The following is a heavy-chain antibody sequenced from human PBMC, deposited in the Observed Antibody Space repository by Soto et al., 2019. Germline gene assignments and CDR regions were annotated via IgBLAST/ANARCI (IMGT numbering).Heavy chain of an antibody. Sequence: ASVKVSCKASGYTFTSYYMHWVRQAPGQGLEWMGIINPSGGSTSYAQKFQGRVTMTRDTSTSTAYMELSSLRSEDTAVYYCAARGYSYGYMYYGMDVWGQGTTVTVSS. V-gene: IGHV1-46*01. J-gene: IGHJ6*02. CDR2: INPSGGST. CDR1: GYTFTSYY. D-gene: IGHD5-18*01. CDR3: AARGYSYGYMYYGMDV.